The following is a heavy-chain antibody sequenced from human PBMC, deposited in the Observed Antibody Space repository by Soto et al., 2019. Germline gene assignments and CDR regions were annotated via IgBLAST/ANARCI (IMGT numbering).Heavy chain of an antibody. D-gene: IGHD6-13*01. CDR2: IYSGGST. Sequence: GGSLRLSCAASGFTVSSNYMSWVRQAPGKGLEWVSVIYSGGSTYYADSVKGRFTISRDNSKNTLYLQMNSLRAEDTAVYYCARDDSSSWCFDYWGQGTLVTVSS. CDR1: GFTVSSNY. CDR3: ARDDSSSWCFDY. J-gene: IGHJ4*02. V-gene: IGHV3-66*01.